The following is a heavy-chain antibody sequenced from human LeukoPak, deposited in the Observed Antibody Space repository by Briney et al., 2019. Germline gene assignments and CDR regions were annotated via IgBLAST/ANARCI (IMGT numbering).Heavy chain of an antibody. Sequence: GGSLRLSCAAPGFTFSSYAMSWVRQAPGKGLEWVSAISGSGGSTYYADSVKGRFTISRDNSKNTLYLQMNSLRAEDTAVYYCAKEGIVGATRPGDDAFDIWGQGTMVTVSS. V-gene: IGHV3-23*01. J-gene: IGHJ3*02. CDR2: ISGSGGST. CDR3: AKEGIVGATRPGDDAFDI. CDR1: GFTFSSYA. D-gene: IGHD1-26*01.